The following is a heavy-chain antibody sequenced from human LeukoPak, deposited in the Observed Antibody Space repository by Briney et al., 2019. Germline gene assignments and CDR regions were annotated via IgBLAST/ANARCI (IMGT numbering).Heavy chain of an antibody. CDR2: ISSSSSYT. V-gene: IGHV3-11*06. CDR1: GFTFSDYY. J-gene: IGHJ4*02. CDR3: ARDQESYLIYFDY. Sequence: PGGSLRLSCAASGFTFSDYYMSWIRQAPGKGLEWVSYISSSSSYTNYADSVKGRFTISRDNAKNSLYLQMNSLRAEDTAVYYCARDQESYLIYFDYWGQGTLVTVPS. D-gene: IGHD2/OR15-2a*01.